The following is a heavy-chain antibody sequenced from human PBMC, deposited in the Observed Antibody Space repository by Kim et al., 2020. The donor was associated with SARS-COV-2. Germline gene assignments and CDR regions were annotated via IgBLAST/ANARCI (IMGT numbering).Heavy chain of an antibody. CDR3: AREFLTGYYSYFDY. Sequence: SETLSLTCAVYGGSFSGYYWSWIRQPPGKGLEWIGEINHSGSTNYNPSLKSRVTISVDTSKNQFSLKLSSVTAADTAVYYCAREFLTGYYSYFDYWGQGTLVTVSS. CDR2: INHSGST. J-gene: IGHJ4*02. D-gene: IGHD3-9*01. V-gene: IGHV4-34*01. CDR1: GGSFSGYY.